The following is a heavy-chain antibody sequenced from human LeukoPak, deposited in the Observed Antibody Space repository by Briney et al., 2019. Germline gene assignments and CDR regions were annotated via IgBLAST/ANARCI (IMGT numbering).Heavy chain of an antibody. J-gene: IGHJ4*02. CDR1: GGSISTYY. Sequence: SETLSLTCTVSGGSISTYYWNWIRQPPGKGLEWIGYIYHSGSTNYNPSLQSRVTISVDKSKNQFSLKLYSVTAADTAVYYCATLAVRAAAEVDYWGQGTLVTVSS. CDR3: ATLAVRAAAEVDY. V-gene: IGHV4-59*12. D-gene: IGHD6-13*01. CDR2: IYHSGST.